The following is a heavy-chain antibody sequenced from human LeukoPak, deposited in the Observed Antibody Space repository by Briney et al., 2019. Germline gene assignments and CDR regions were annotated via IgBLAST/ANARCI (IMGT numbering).Heavy chain of an antibody. J-gene: IGHJ4*02. CDR1: GSYISSFY. D-gene: IGHD2-2*02. V-gene: IGHV4-4*09. CDR2: IYTSGGT. CDR3: ARLAGYCLSASCYTSDYFDY. Sequence: SETLSLTCTGSGSYISSFYCSWLRQPPREGLEWLASIYTSGGTNFNPSLKSRVTMSVDTSKNQSSLKLSSLTASDTAVYYCARLAGYCLSASCYTSDYFDYWGQGSLVTVSS.